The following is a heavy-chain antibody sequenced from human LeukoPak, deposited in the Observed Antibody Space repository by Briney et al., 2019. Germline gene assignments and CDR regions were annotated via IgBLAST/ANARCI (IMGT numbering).Heavy chain of an antibody. Sequence: GGSLRLSCAASGFTFSNYAMSWVRQAPGKGLEWVSGVSTGGGSSFYSDSVKGRFTISRDNSKDTLFLQMNSLRAEDTAIYYCVKDRSSDYAAAAFDYWGQGNLVTVSS. CDR1: GFTFSNYA. D-gene: IGHD4-17*01. CDR3: VKDRSSDYAAAAFDY. V-gene: IGHV3-23*01. J-gene: IGHJ4*02. CDR2: VSTGGGSS.